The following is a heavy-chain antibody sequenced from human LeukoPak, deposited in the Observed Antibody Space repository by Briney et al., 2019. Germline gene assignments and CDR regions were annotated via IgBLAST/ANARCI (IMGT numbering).Heavy chain of an antibody. J-gene: IGHJ5*01. D-gene: IGHD2-21*02. CDR3: ARLFGRVTTFDF. CDR1: GFSFSSYY. CDR2: IWPDGGEE. V-gene: IGHV3-7*01. Sequence: GGSLRLSCAASGFSFSSYYMSWVRQGPGKGLEWVATIWPDGGEERYVDSVRGRFSISRDNAESFLYLQMNGLSVEDTAVYFCARLFGRVTTFDFWGQGALVTVSS.